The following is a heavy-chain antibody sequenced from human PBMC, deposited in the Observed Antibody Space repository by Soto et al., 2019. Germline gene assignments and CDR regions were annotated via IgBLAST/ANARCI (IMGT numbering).Heavy chain of an antibody. CDR3: ARHFSVDYFDY. Sequence: PSETMSVTYTFSGDYITSNSYFWAWNRQPPGKGLEWIGSIYYSGTTYYNPSLKSRVTISVDRSKNQFSLKLSSVTAADTAVYYCARHFSVDYFDYWGQGTLVTVSS. CDR2: IYYSGTT. CDR1: GDYITSNSYF. V-gene: IGHV4-39*01. J-gene: IGHJ4*02.